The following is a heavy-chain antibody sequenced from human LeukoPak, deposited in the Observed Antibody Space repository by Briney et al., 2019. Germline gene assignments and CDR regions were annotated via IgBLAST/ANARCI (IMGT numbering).Heavy chain of an antibody. CDR3: ARSPLGIAPFDY. CDR2: IRNKANRYTT. J-gene: IGHJ4*02. D-gene: IGHD7-27*01. V-gene: IGHV3-72*01. Sequence: GGSLRLSCAVSGFTFSDHHMDWVRQAPGEGLEWVARIRNKANRYTTEYAASVKGRFTISRDDSENSLYLQMDSLKTEDTAVYYCARSPLGIAPFDYWGQGTLVTVSS. CDR1: GFTFSDHH.